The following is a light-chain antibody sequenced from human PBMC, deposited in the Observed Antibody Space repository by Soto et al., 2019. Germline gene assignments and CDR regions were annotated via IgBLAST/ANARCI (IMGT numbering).Light chain of an antibody. V-gene: IGKV3-20*01. Sequence: EIVLTHSPGTLSLSPGERATLSCRASQSVSSSYLAWYQQKPGQAPRLLIYGASSRATGIPDRFSGSGSGTDFTITISRLEPEDFSVYYCQQYGSSPGTFGQGTKVEIK. J-gene: IGKJ1*01. CDR2: GAS. CDR1: QSVSSSY. CDR3: QQYGSSPGT.